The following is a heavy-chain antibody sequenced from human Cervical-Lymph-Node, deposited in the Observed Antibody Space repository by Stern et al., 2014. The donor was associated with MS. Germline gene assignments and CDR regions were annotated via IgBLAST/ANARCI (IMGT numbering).Heavy chain of an antibody. J-gene: IGHJ4*02. CDR2: MRSKVNNYAT. Sequence: VQLVESGGDLVQPGGSLKLSCAASGLPFSGSAMHWVRQASGQGLEWVGRMRSKVNNYATTYAASVKGRFTISRDDSKSTAYLQMNSLKIEDTAVYYCTTGVDYWGQGTLVTVSS. V-gene: IGHV3-73*01. CDR3: TTGVDY. D-gene: IGHD1-26*01. CDR1: GLPFSGSA.